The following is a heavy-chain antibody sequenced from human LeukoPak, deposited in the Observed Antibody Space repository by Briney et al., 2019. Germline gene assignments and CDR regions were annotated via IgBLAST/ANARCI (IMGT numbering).Heavy chain of an antibody. J-gene: IGHJ4*02. CDR3: TTDYSRGYSYGYLEYYFDY. CDR1: GFTFSNAW. D-gene: IGHD5-18*01. CDR2: IKSKTDGGTT. V-gene: IGHV3-15*01. Sequence: GGSLRLSCAASGFTFSNAWMSWVRQAPGKGLEWVGRIKSKTDGGTTDYAAPVEGRFTISRDDSKNTLYLQMNSLKTEDTAVYYCTTDYSRGYSYGYLEYYFDYWGQGTLVTVSS.